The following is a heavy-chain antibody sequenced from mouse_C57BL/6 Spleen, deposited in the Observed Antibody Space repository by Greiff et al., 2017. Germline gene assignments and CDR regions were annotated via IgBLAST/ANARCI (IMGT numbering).Heavy chain of an antibody. CDR3: ARGYYGSSYV. CDR2: IYPGSGST. CDR1: GYTFTSYW. J-gene: IGHJ2*01. Sequence: QVQLQQPGAELVKPGASVKMSCKASGYTFTSYWITWVKQRPGQGLEWIGDIYPGSGSTNYNEKFKSKATLTVDTSSSTAYMQLSSLTSEDAAVYYCARGYYGSSYVWGQGTTLTVSS. D-gene: IGHD1-1*01. V-gene: IGHV1-55*01.